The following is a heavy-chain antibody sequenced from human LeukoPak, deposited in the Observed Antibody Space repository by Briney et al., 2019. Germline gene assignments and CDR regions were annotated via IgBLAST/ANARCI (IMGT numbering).Heavy chain of an antibody. CDR1: GGSFSGYY. Sequence: NPSETLSLTCAVYGGSFSGYYWSWIRQPPGKGLEWIGEINHSGSTNYNPSLKSRVTISVDTSKNQFSLKLSSVTAADTAVYYCATHSSGYLSFDYWGQGTLVTVSS. CDR3: ATHSSGYLSFDY. CDR2: INHSGST. J-gene: IGHJ4*02. V-gene: IGHV4-34*01. D-gene: IGHD3-22*01.